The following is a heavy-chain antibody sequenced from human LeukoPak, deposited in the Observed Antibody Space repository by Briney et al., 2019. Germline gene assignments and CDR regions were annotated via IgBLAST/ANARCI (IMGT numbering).Heavy chain of an antibody. CDR2: IKSKNDGETG. J-gene: IGHJ4*02. D-gene: IGHD1-1*01. CDR1: GFTFSHAW. CDR3: VGRPWNFDY. Sequence: GGSLRLSCAASGFTFSHAWVSWVRQCPGKGLEWVGRIKSKNDGETGDYAAPVKGRFTISRDESKAEVYLHMTSLKAEDTAVYYCVGRPWNFDYWGQGTLVTVSS. V-gene: IGHV3-15*01.